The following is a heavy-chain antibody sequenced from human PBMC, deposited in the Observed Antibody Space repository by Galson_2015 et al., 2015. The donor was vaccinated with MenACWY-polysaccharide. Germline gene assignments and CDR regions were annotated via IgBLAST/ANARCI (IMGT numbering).Heavy chain of an antibody. Sequence: SLRLSCAASGFSFSTYWMHWVRHAPGKGLVWVSRINADGSATDYADSVRGRFTLSRDNAKNTLHLEMNSLRAEDTAVYYCTKAGAKYCRGSSCYFNWFDPWGQGTLVTVSS. J-gene: IGHJ5*02. V-gene: IGHV3-74*01. D-gene: IGHD2-15*01. CDR3: TKAGAKYCRGSSCYFNWFDP. CDR2: INADGSAT. CDR1: GFSFSTYW.